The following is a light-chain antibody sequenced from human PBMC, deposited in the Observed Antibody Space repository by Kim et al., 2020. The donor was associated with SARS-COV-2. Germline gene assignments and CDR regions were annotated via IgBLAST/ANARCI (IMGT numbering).Light chain of an antibody. CDR1: SLRTYY. V-gene: IGLV3-19*01. J-gene: IGLJ1*01. Sequence: SSELTQDPDVSAALGQTDRITCQGDSLRTYYASWYQQRPGQAPVLVMYAKNNRPSGRPDRFSGSSSGNTASLTITGAQAEDEADYYCFSRDSSGTAYVFGTGTKVTVL. CDR2: AKN. CDR3: FSRDSSGTAYV.